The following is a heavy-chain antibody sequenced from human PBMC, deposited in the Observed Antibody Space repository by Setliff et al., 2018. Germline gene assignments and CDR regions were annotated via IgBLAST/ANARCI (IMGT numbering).Heavy chain of an antibody. CDR1: GYTFSSYA. D-gene: IGHD1-26*01. Sequence: ASVKVSCKASGYTFSSYAMNWVRQAPGQGLEWLGWISTYNVNTTYAQKLQDRVTMTTDTSTSTAYMELRSLRSDDTAVYYCAREYSGGGLTWGQGTMVTVSS. CDR3: AREYSGGGLT. J-gene: IGHJ3*01. V-gene: IGHV1-18*01. CDR2: ISTYNVNT.